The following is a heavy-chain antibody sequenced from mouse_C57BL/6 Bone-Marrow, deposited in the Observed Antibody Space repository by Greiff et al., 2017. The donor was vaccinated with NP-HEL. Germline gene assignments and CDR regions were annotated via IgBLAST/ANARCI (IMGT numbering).Heavy chain of an antibody. V-gene: IGHV6-6*01. CDR1: GFTFSDAW. CDR2: IRNKANNHAT. Sequence: DVQLVESGGGLVQPGGSMKLSCAASGFTFSDAWMDWVRQSPEKGLEWVAKIRNKANNHATYYAESVKGRFTISRDDSKSSVYLQMNSLRAEDTGIYYCTAYYSNYVGFAYWGQGTLVTVSA. J-gene: IGHJ3*01. D-gene: IGHD2-5*01. CDR3: TAYYSNYVGFAY.